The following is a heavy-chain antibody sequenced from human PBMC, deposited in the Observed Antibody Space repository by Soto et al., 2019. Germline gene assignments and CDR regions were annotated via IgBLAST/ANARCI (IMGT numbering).Heavy chain of an antibody. CDR3: ARLGGYYQSLDS. Sequence: SETLSLTCTVSGGSIRSYYWSWIRQSPGKGLEWIGYIYYTGTTRYNPSIKSRVTISVDSSKNQFSLNLRSVSAADTAVYYCARLGGYYQSLDSWGQGTLVTSPQ. D-gene: IGHD3-22*01. CDR2: IYYTGTT. CDR1: GGSIRSYY. V-gene: IGHV4-59*08. J-gene: IGHJ5*01.